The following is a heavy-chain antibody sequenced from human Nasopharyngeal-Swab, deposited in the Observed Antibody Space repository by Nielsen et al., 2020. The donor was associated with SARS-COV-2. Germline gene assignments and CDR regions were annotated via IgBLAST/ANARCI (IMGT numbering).Heavy chain of an antibody. CDR2: ISGSGGST. V-gene: IGHV3-23*01. J-gene: IGHJ4*02. Sequence: WIRQPPGKGLEWVSAISGSGGSTYYADSVKGRFTISRDNSKNTLYLQMNSLRAEDTAVYYCAKNIAMGRGVISFPYFDYWGQGTLVTVSS. CDR3: AKNIAMGRGVISFPYFDY. D-gene: IGHD3-10*01.